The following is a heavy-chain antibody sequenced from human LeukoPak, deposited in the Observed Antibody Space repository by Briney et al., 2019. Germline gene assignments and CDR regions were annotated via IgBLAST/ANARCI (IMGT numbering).Heavy chain of an antibody. CDR3: AEDSVLSVPGGTFDY. CDR2: ISGSAITT. V-gene: IGHV3-23*01. J-gene: IGHJ4*02. CDR1: GFTFSNYA. Sequence: GGSLRLSCTTSGFTFSNYAMSWVRQAPGKGLEWVSSISGSAITTYYADSVKGRFAISRDNSKNTLYLQMNSLRAEDTALYYCAEDSVLSVPGGTFDYWGQGTLVTVSS. D-gene: IGHD3-16*01.